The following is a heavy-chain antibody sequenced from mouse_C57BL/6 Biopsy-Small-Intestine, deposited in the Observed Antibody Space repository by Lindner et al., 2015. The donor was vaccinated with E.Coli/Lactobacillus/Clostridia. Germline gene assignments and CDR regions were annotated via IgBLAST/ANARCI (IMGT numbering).Heavy chain of an antibody. CDR3: ARGEGFAY. Sequence: DSVKGRFTISRDDAKNTLYLQMSSLKSGDTAMFYCARGEGFAYWGQGTLVTVSP. V-gene: IGHV5-6*01. J-gene: IGHJ3*01.